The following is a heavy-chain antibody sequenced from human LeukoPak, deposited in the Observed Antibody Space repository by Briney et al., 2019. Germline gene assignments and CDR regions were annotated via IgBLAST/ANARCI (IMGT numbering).Heavy chain of an antibody. CDR1: GFTFSSYS. Sequence: GGSLRLSCAASGFTFSSYSMNWVRQAPGKGLEWVSSISSSSSYIYYADSVKGRFTISRDNAKNSLYLQMNSLRAEDTALYYCARVTPMGRHYYYYYYMDVWGKGTTVTVSS. J-gene: IGHJ6*03. CDR2: ISSSSSYI. D-gene: IGHD3-10*01. V-gene: IGHV3-21*04. CDR3: ARVTPMGRHYYYYYYMDV.